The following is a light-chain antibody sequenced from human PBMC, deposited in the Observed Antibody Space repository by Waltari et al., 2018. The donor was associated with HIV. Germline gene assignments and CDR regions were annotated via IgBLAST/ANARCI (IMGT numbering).Light chain of an antibody. Sequence: EIVMTQSPAALSVSPGERVLVSCRASQSVGTSVAWYQQRPVRAPRLILYNSSLRSAGVPARFSGSGSGTAFILNITSLQSDDFAFYYCQQYNNWPPITFGQGTRL. CDR1: QSVGTS. CDR3: QQYNNWPPIT. J-gene: IGKJ5*01. CDR2: NSS. V-gene: IGKV3-15*01.